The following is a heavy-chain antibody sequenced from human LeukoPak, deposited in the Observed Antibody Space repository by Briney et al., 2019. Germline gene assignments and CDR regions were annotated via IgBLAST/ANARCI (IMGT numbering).Heavy chain of an antibody. CDR3: ARLAHYVFWSGYSDY. Sequence: SETLSLTCAVSGGSISSGGYSWSWIRQPPGKGLEWIGYIYHSGSTYYNPSLKSRVTISVDRSKNQFSLKLSSVTAADTAVYYCARLAHYVFWSGYSDYWGQGTLVTVSS. CDR1: GGSISSGGYS. CDR2: IYHSGST. D-gene: IGHD3-3*01. J-gene: IGHJ4*02. V-gene: IGHV4-30-2*01.